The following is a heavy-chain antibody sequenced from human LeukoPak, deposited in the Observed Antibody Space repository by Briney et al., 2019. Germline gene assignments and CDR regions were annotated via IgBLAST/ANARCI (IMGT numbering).Heavy chain of an antibody. D-gene: IGHD4-23*01. J-gene: IGHJ4*02. CDR2: IYRSGTTT. Sequence: SGTLSITCVVSGDSISSDNWWTWVRQPPGKGLEWIGEIYRSGTTTNYSPSLMSRVTISLDKSKNQVSLNLNSVTAADTAVYYCARGGNWRLDYWGQGTLVTVSS. V-gene: IGHV4-4*02. CDR3: ARGGNWRLDY. CDR1: GDSISSDNW.